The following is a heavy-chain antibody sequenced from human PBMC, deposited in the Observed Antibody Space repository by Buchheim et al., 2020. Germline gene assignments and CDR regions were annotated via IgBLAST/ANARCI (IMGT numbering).Heavy chain of an antibody. D-gene: IGHD1-14*01. V-gene: IGHV4-34*01. J-gene: IGHJ4*02. CDR3: ARDAEQHQI. CDR2: INHSGST. Sequence: QVQLQQWGAGLLKPSETLSLTRAVYGGSFSGYYWSWIRQPPGKGLEWIGEINHSGSTNYNPSFKSRVTISVDTSKNQFSLKLSSVTAADTAVYYCARDAEQHQIWGQGTL. CDR1: GGSFSGYY.